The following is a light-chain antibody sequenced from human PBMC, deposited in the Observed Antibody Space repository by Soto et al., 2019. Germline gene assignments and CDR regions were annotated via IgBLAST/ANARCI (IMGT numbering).Light chain of an antibody. V-gene: IGKV1-5*03. CDR3: QHYNRYSEA. CDR2: KAS. Sequence: DIQMTQSPSTLSGSVGDRVTITCRASQTISSWLAWYQQKPGKAPKLLIYKASTLKSGVPSRFSGSRSGTEFTLTISSLQPDDFATYNCQHYNRYSEAFGQGTKVE. J-gene: IGKJ1*01. CDR1: QTISSW.